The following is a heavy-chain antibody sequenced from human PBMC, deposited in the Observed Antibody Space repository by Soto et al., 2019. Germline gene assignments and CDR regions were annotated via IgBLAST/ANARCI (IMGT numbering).Heavy chain of an antibody. CDR1: GGSINSYY. CDR2: IYYSGST. Sequence: SETLSLTFTVSGGSINSYYWSWIRQPPGEGLEWIGYIYYSGSTNYNPSLKSRVTMSVDTSKNQFSLKLSSVTAADTAVYYCARGQGHYQGMDVWGQGTTVTVSS. CDR3: ARGQGHYQGMDV. J-gene: IGHJ6*02. V-gene: IGHV4-59*01.